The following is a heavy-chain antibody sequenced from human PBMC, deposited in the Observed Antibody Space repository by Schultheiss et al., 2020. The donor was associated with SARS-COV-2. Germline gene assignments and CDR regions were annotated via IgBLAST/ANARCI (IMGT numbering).Heavy chain of an antibody. CDR2: ISGSGGST. CDR3: ARDRGYSYGYNY. Sequence: GGSLRLSCAASGFTVSSNYMSWVRQAPGKGLEWVSAISGSGGSTYYADSVKGRFTISRDNAKNSLYLQMNSLRAEDTAVYYCARDRGYSYGYNYWGQGTLVTVSS. CDR1: GFTVSSNY. V-gene: IGHV3-53*01. D-gene: IGHD5-18*01. J-gene: IGHJ4*02.